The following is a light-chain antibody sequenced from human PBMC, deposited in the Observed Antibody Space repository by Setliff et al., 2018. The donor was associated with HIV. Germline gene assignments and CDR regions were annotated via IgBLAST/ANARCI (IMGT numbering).Light chain of an antibody. CDR3: SSYTSSGTLV. CDR1: RDIGAYNY. Sequence: RDIGAYNYVSWYQQHPGKAPKLMIYDVSSRPSGVSNRFSGSKSGNTASLTISGLQAEDEADYYCSSYTSSGTLVFGTGTKVTVL. J-gene: IGLJ1*01. CDR2: DVS. V-gene: IGLV2-14*04.